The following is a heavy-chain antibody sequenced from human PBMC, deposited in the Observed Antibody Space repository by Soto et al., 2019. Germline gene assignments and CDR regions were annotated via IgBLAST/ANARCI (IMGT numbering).Heavy chain of an antibody. Sequence: GASVKVSCKASGGTFSSYAISWVRQAPGQGLEWMGGIIPIFGTANYAQKFQGRVTITADESTSTAYMELSSLRPEDTAVYYCARGSLYDYVWGSYRSYYYYYGMDVWGQGTTVTVSS. CDR2: IIPIFGTA. J-gene: IGHJ6*02. D-gene: IGHD3-16*02. CDR3: ARGSLYDYVWGSYRSYYYYYGMDV. CDR1: GGTFSSYA. V-gene: IGHV1-69*13.